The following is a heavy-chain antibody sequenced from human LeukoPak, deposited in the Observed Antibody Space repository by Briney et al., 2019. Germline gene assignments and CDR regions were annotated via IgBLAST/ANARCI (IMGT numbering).Heavy chain of an antibody. CDR1: GFTFSSYN. V-gene: IGHV3-21*01. Sequence: GGSLRLSCEASGFTFSSYNMNWVRQAPGKRLEWVSSITSSSSYVFYADSVKGRFTISRDNAKNSLYLQMNSLRAEDTAVYYCARVGYYYDSSGYYYVGAFDIWGQGTMVTVSS. J-gene: IGHJ3*02. CDR3: ARVGYYYDSSGYYYVGAFDI. CDR2: ITSSSSYV. D-gene: IGHD3-22*01.